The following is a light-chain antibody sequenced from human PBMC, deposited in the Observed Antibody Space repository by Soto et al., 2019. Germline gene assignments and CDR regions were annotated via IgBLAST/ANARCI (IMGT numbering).Light chain of an antibody. J-gene: IGKJ2*01. Sequence: DLVMTQSQDSLAVSLGERATINCKSSQSVLYSSNNKNYLAWYQQKPGQPPKLLIYWASTRESGVPDRFSGSGSGTDFTLTISSLQAEDVAVYYCQQYYSTPPTFGQGTKLEIK. CDR3: QQYYSTPPT. CDR2: WAS. CDR1: QSVLYSSNNKNY. V-gene: IGKV4-1*01.